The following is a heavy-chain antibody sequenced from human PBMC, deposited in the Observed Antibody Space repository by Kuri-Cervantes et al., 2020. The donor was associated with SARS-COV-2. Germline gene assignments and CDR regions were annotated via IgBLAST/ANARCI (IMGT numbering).Heavy chain of an antibody. D-gene: IGHD4-23*01. Sequence: ASVKVSCKASGYTFTSYYMHWVRQAPGQGLEWMGIINPSGGSTSYAQKFQGRVTITADKSTSTAYMELSSLRSEDTAVYYCARDGPTVVTPSDAFDIWGQGTMVT. J-gene: IGHJ3*02. CDR2: INPSGGST. CDR1: GYTFTSYY. V-gene: IGHV1-46*01. CDR3: ARDGPTVVTPSDAFDI.